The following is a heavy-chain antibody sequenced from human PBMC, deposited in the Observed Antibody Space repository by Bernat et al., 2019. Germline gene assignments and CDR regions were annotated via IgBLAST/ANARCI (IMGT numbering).Heavy chain of an antibody. Sequence: EVQLVQSGAEVKKPGESLRISCKGSGYSFTSYWISWVRQMPGKGLEWMGRIDPSDSYTNYSPSFQGHVTISADKSISTAYLQWSSLKASDTAMYYCARLRYSYGSERWGTEYYYYGMDVWGQGTTVTVSS. CDR3: ARLRYSYGSERWGTEYYYYGMDV. D-gene: IGHD5-18*01. CDR1: GYSFTSYW. V-gene: IGHV5-10-1*01. CDR2: IDPSDSYT. J-gene: IGHJ6*02.